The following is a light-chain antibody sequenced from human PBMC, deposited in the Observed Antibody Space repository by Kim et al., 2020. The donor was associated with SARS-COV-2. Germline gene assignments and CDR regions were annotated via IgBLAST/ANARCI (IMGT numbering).Light chain of an antibody. CDR1: QSISTY. V-gene: IGKV3-20*01. CDR2: GAS. J-gene: IGKJ4*01. CDR3: QQYDQSPPLT. Sequence: STGESAALSCRASQSISTYLAWYQQRPGQAPRLLIYGASVRAAGVPSRFSGSGSGTDFTLTISRLEPDDFAVYFCQQYDQSPPLTFGGGTKVDIK.